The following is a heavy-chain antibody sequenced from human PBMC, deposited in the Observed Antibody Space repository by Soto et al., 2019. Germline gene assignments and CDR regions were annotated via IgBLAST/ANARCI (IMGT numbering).Heavy chain of an antibody. Sequence: QVQLVQSGAEVRKPGASVKVSCEASGYTFSSYAMHWVRQAPGKGLEWVAVISYDGSNKYYADSVKGRFTISRDNSKNTLYLQMNSLRAEDTAVYYCARVPIRLGEHGGFDYWGQGTLVTVSS. CDR1: GYTFSSYA. D-gene: IGHD3-16*01. V-gene: IGHV3-30-3*01. CDR2: ISYDGSNK. J-gene: IGHJ4*02. CDR3: ARVPIRLGEHGGFDY.